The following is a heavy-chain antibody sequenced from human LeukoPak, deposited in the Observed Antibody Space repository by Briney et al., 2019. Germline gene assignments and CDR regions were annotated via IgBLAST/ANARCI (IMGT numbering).Heavy chain of an antibody. J-gene: IGHJ3*02. CDR2: ISCGGGTT. Sequence: GGSLRLSCAASRFTFSNYAMSWVRQAPGKGLEWVSAISCGGGTTHYADSVKGRFTISRDNSKNILYLQMDSLSTEDTAVCYCAKAFREYGSSSYSSFDIWGQGTMVTVSS. CDR1: RFTFSNYA. D-gene: IGHD6-13*01. CDR3: AKAFREYGSSSYSSFDI. V-gene: IGHV3-23*01.